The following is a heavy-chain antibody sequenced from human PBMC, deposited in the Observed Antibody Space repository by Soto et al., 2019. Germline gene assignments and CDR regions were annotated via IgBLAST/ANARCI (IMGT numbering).Heavy chain of an antibody. D-gene: IGHD3-3*01. CDR2: ISYDGSNK. CDR1: GFTFSSYA. CDR3: ARDRFAFWSGYYYGMDV. J-gene: IGHJ6*02. V-gene: IGHV3-30-3*01. Sequence: GGSLRLSCAASGFTFSSYAMHWVRQAPGKGLEWVAVISYDGSNKYYADSVKGRFTISRDNSKNTLYLQMNSLRAEDTAVYYCARDRFAFWSGYYYGMDVWGQGTTVTVSS.